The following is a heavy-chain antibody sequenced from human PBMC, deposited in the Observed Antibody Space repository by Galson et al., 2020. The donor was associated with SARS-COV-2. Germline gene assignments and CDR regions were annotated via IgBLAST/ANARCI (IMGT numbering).Heavy chain of an antibody. J-gene: IGHJ4*02. CDR1: GFTFSSYP. V-gene: IGHV3-30*04. CDR3: ARDRGENWERRGYFDY. D-gene: IGHD1-26*01. CDR2: LSYDGSNK. Sequence: GGSLRLSCAASGFTFSSYPMHWVRQAPGKGLEWVAVLSYDGSNKYYADSVKGRFTISSDNSKNTLYLQMNSLTTEDTAVYYCARDRGENWERRGYFDYWGQGTLVTVSS.